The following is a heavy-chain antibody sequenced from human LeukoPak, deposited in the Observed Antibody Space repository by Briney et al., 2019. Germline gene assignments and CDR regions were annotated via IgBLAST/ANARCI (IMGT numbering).Heavy chain of an antibody. CDR1: GGSISSGDYY. D-gene: IGHD3-10*01. J-gene: IGHJ6*03. Sequence: SLTLSLTCTVSGGSISSGDYYWSWIRQPPGKGLEWIGYIYYSGSTYYNPSLKSRVTISVDTSKNQFSLKLSSVTAADTAVYYCARGRKYYYYMDVWGKGTTVTVSS. CDR2: IYYSGST. V-gene: IGHV4-30-4*08. CDR3: ARGRKYYYYMDV.